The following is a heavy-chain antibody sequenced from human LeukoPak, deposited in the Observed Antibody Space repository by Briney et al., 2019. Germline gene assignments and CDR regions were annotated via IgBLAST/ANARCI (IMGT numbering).Heavy chain of an antibody. V-gene: IGHV3-23*01. CDR2: ISGSGGST. CDR3: AKMTTVTTWWFDP. CDR1: GFTFSSYA. D-gene: IGHD4-17*01. Sequence: AGGSPRLSCAASGFTFSSYAMSWVRQAPGKGLEWVSAISGSGGSTYYADSVKGRFTISRDNSKNTLYLQMNSLRAEDTAVYYCAKMTTVTTWWFDPWGQGTLVTVSS. J-gene: IGHJ5*02.